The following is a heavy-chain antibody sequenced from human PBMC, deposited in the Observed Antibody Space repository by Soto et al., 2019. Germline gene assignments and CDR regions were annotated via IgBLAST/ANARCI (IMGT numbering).Heavy chain of an antibody. J-gene: IGHJ5*02. CDR1: GGSISSSSYY. D-gene: IGHD6-6*01. V-gene: IGHV4-39*01. Sequence: PSETLSLTCTVSGGSISSSSYYWGWIRQPPGKGLEWIGSIYYSGSTYYNPSLKSRVTISVDTSKNQFSLKLSSVTAADTAVYYCARRRGSSIAARGGWSDPWGQGTLVTVSS. CDR3: ARRRGSSIAARGGWSDP. CDR2: IYYSGST.